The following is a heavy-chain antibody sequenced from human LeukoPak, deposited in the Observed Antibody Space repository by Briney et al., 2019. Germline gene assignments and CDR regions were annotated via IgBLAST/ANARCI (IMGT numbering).Heavy chain of an antibody. J-gene: IGHJ4*02. D-gene: IGHD1-26*01. Sequence: PSKTLSLTCTVSGGSISSYYWSWIRQPPGKGLEWIGYIYYSGSTNYNPSLKSRVTISVDTSKKQFSLKLSSVTAADTAVYYCARGTGVVGATLDYWGQGTLVTVSS. CDR1: GGSISSYY. CDR2: IYYSGST. CDR3: ARGTGVVGATLDY. V-gene: IGHV4-59*01.